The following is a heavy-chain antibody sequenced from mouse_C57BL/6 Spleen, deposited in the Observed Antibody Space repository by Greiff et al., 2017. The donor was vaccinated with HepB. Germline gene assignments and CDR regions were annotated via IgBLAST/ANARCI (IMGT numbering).Heavy chain of an antibody. CDR1: GYTFTDYY. V-gene: IGHV1-19*01. CDR3: ARRRDPYWYFDV. Sequence: EVQLQQSGPVLVKPGASVKMSCKASGYTFTDYYMNWVKQSHGKSLEWIGVINPYNGGTSYTQKFKGKATLTVDKSYSTAYMELNSLTSEDSAVYYCARRRDPYWYFDVWGTGTTVTVSS. J-gene: IGHJ1*03. CDR2: INPYNGGT.